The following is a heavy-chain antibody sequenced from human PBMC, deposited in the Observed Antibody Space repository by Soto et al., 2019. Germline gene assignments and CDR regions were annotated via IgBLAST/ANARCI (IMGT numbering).Heavy chain of an antibody. D-gene: IGHD2-2*01. CDR3: GRTGPAPGQGRGVYYGMDV. V-gene: IGHV5-10-1*03. J-gene: IGHJ6*02. CDR1: GYSFTTYW. CDR2: INPGNSYI. Sequence: EVQLVQTGAEVKKPGESLTISCKTSGYSFTTYWISCVRQRPGKGLEWMGRINPGNSYINYSPSFEGHVTMSVDKSTNTVYLQWSSLEASDSAMYYCGRTGPAPGQGRGVYYGMDVWGQGTPVTVSS.